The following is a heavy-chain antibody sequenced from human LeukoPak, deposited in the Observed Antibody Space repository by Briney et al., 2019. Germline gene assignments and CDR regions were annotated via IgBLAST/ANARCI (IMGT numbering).Heavy chain of an antibody. CDR2: IYYSGST. D-gene: IGHD5-18*01. V-gene: IGHV4-30-4*07. J-gene: IGHJ3*02. CDR1: GGSISSGGYS. CDR3: ARGVRNTAMVTRPDAFDI. Sequence: SEALSLTCAVSGGSISSGGYSWSWIRQPPGKGLEWIGYIYYSGSTYYNPSLKSRVTISVDTSKNQFSLKLSSVTAADTAVYYCARGVRNTAMVTRPDAFDIWGQGTMVTVSS.